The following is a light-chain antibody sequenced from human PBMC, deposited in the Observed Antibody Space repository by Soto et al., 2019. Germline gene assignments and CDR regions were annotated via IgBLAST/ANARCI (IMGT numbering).Light chain of an antibody. J-gene: IGLJ2*01. CDR1: SSDVGIYNL. Sequence: QSVLTQPASVSGSPGQSITISCTGTSSDVGIYNLVSWYQQYPGKAPKLLIYEGSKRPSGVSNRFSGSKSGKTASLTISGLQAEDEADYYCCSYAGSSTVVFGGGTKVTVL. V-gene: IGLV2-23*01. CDR3: CSYAGSSTVV. CDR2: EGS.